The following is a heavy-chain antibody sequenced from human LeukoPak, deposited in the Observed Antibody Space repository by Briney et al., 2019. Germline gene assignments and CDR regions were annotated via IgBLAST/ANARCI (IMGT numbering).Heavy chain of an antibody. CDR3: AKDVSLGPLVGATNY. CDR2: ISYDGNIK. Sequence: GGSLRLSCAASGFTFSSYGMHWVRQAPGKGLEWVAVISYDGNIKYYADSVKGRFTLSRDNSKNTLYLQINSLKPEDTAVYYCAKDVSLGPLVGATNYWGQGTLVTVSS. J-gene: IGHJ4*02. V-gene: IGHV3-30*18. CDR1: GFTFSSYG. D-gene: IGHD1-26*01.